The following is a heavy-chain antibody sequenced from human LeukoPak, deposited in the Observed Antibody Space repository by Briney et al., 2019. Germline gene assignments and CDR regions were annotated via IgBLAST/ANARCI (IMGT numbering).Heavy chain of an antibody. D-gene: IGHD4-17*01. Sequence: PGGSLRLSCAASGFTFSSYNMNWVRQAPGKGLEWVSSISSSSSYIYYADSVKGRFTISRDNAKNSLYLQMNSLRAEDTAVYYCARGGDPTVTTDYWGQGTLVTVSS. CDR1: GFTFSSYN. J-gene: IGHJ4*02. CDR3: ARGGDPTVTTDY. CDR2: ISSSSSYI. V-gene: IGHV3-21*01.